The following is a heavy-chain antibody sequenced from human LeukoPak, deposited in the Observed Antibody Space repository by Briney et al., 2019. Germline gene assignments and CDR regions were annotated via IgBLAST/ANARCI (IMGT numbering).Heavy chain of an antibody. CDR3: ARDVPSFSLADAFDI. CDR1: GFTFSSYG. D-gene: IGHD3-16*01. J-gene: IGHJ3*02. Sequence: GRSLRLSCAAFGFTFSSYGMHWVRQAPGKGLEWVAVISYDGSNKYYADSVKGRFTISRDNSKNTLYLQMNSLRAEDTAVYYCARDVPSFSLADAFDIWGQGTMVTVSS. V-gene: IGHV3-30*03. CDR2: ISYDGSNK.